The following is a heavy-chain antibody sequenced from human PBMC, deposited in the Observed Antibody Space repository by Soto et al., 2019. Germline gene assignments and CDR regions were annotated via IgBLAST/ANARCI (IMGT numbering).Heavy chain of an antibody. CDR2: MSAYSGNT. V-gene: IGHV1-18*01. CDR3: ARAHILTGYYGFDY. J-gene: IGHJ4*02. CDR1: GYTFTTYG. D-gene: IGHD3-9*01. Sequence: ASVKVSCKASGYTFTTYGITWVRQAPGQGLEWMGWMSAYSGNTGYAQNFQGRVTMTTNTSTSTAYMELSSLRSEDTAVYYCARAHILTGYYGFDYWGQGTLVTVSS.